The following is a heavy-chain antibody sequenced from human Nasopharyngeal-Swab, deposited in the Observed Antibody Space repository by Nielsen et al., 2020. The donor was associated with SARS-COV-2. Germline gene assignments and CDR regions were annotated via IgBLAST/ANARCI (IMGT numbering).Heavy chain of an antibody. CDR1: GFTFSSYG. CDR2: IWYDGSNK. J-gene: IGHJ4*02. CDR3: ARDFPFGGDVVY. V-gene: IGHV3-33*01. Sequence: GESLKFSCEASGFTFSSYGMHWVRQAPGKGLEWVAVIWYDGSNKYYADSVKGRFTISRDNSKNTLYLQMNSLRAEDTAVYYCARDFPFGGDVVYWGQGTLVTVSS. D-gene: IGHD3-10*01.